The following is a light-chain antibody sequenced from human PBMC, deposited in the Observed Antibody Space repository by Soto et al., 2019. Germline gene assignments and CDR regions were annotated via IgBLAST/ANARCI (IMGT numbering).Light chain of an antibody. V-gene: IGKV1-27*01. J-gene: IGKJ1*01. CDR3: QKYNSAQWT. CDR1: QGISKY. Sequence: DIQMTQSQSSLSASVGDRVTITCRASQGISKYLAWYQQKPGKVPKLLIYAASTLQSGVPSRFSGSGSVTDLTLTISSLQPEDVATYYCQKYNSAQWTFRQGTKVEIK. CDR2: AAS.